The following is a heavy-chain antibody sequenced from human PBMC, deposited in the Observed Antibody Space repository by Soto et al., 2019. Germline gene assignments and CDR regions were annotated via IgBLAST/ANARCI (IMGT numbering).Heavy chain of an antibody. J-gene: IGHJ4*02. CDR1: GGTYNTFA. CDR3: VRAAKRYFDS. Sequence: QVQLVQSGAEVKKPGSSVKVSCKASGGTYNTFAISWVRQAPRQGLEWMGGIIPVLGPAFYAQKFQGRVTITADKSTTTAYLELTRLRSEDTAVYYCVRAAKRYFDSWGQGTLVTVSS. CDR2: IIPVLGPA. V-gene: IGHV1-69*06.